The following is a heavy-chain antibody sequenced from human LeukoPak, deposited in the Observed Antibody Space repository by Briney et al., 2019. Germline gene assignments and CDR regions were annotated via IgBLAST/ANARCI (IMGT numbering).Heavy chain of an antibody. Sequence: GGSLRLSCAASGFTFSSYWMHWVRQAPGQGLVWVSRINSDGSSTSYADSVKGRFTISRDNAKNTLYLQMNSLRAEDTAVYYCARDRRWYDILTGYSGGNWFDPWGQGTLVTVSS. V-gene: IGHV3-74*01. CDR1: GFTFSSYW. CDR2: INSDGSST. CDR3: ARDRRWYDILTGYSGGNWFDP. J-gene: IGHJ5*02. D-gene: IGHD3-9*01.